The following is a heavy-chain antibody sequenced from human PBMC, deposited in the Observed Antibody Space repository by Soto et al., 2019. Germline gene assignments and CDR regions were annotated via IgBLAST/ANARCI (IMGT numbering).Heavy chain of an antibody. V-gene: IGHV4-59*01. D-gene: IGHD1-7*01. CDR2: IYYSGST. CDR1: GGSISSYY. CDR3: ASTPITGTTGLFDY. J-gene: IGHJ4*02. Sequence: SATLSLTCTVSGGSISSYYWSWIRQPPGKGLEWIGYIYYSGSTNYNPSLKSRVTISVDTSKNQFSLKLSSVTAADTAVYYCASTPITGTTGLFDYWGQGTLVTVSS.